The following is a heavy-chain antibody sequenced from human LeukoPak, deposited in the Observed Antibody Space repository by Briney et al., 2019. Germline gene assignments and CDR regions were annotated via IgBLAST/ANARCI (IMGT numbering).Heavy chain of an antibody. CDR2: INTNTGNP. D-gene: IGHD6-13*01. V-gene: IGHV7-4-1*02. Sequence: ASVKVSCKASGYTFTSYAMNWVRQAPGQGLEWMGWINTNTGNPTYAQGFTGRFVFSLDTSVSTAYLQISSLKAEDTAVYYCASHLGAAAAPGYFDYWGQGTLVTVSS. J-gene: IGHJ4*02. CDR3: ASHLGAAAAPGYFDY. CDR1: GYTFTSYA.